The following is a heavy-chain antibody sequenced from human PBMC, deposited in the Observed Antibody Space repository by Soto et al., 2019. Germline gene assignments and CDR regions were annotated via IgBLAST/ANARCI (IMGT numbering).Heavy chain of an antibody. J-gene: IGHJ4*02. Sequence: QVQLVQSGAEVKKPGASVKVSCKASGYTFTSYGISWVRHAPGQGLEWMGWISACNGNTNYAQKHKGRVTMTTDTSPNTPYMELRSLRSDDTAVSYCASVTAYGSGYYRWRVWSYFDCWCQGTMDTVSS. V-gene: IGHV1-18*01. CDR3: ASVTAYGSGYYRWRVWSYFDC. D-gene: IGHD3-3*01. CDR2: ISACNGNT. CDR1: GYTFTSYG.